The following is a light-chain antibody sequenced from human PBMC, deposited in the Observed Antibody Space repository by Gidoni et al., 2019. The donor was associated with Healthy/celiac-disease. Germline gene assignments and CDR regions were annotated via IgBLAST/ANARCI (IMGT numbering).Light chain of an antibody. J-gene: IGKJ2*03. CDR3: QQYGSSSGS. CDR1: QSVSRSY. Sequence: DTVLTRSQGTLSLSPGERATLSCRASQSVSRSYLAWYQQKPGQSPKLLIYCASNRSTGIPDRFSGSGSGTDFTLTISRLEAEDVAVYYCQQYGSSSGSFGQGTKLEIK. CDR2: CAS. V-gene: IGKV3-20*01.